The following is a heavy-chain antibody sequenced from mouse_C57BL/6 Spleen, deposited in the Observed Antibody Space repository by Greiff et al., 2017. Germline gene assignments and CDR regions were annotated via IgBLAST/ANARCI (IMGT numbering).Heavy chain of an antibody. CDR1: GFSLTSYG. CDR3: ASEGGDRGYYYAMDY. Sequence: VQLVESGPGLVAPSQSLSITCTVSGFSLTSYGVDWVRQSPGKGLEWLGVIWGVGSTNYNSALKSRLSISKDNSKSQVFLKMNSLQTVDTAMYDCASEGGDRGYYYAMDYWGQGTSVTVSS. D-gene: IGHD3-3*01. V-gene: IGHV2-6*01. J-gene: IGHJ4*01. CDR2: IWGVGST.